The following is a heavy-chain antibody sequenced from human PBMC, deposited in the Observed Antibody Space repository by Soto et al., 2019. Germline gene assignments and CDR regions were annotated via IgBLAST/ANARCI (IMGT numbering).Heavy chain of an antibody. J-gene: IGHJ4*02. V-gene: IGHV3-49*04. CDR3: TRYYYASSGYYVY. CDR2: IRSETYGGTP. D-gene: IGHD3-22*01. Sequence: PGGSLRLSCIGSGFNFGNYAMRWVRQAPGKGPEWVGFIRSETYGGTPDYAASLRGRFTISRDDSKSIAYLEIDSLQTDDTAVYYCTRYYYASSGYYVYWGQGTLVTVSS. CDR1: GFNFGNYA.